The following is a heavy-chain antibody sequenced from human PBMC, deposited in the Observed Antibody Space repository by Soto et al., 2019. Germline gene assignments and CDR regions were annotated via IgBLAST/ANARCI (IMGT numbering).Heavy chain of an antibody. J-gene: IGHJ6*02. CDR3: AREGSRPYYYYGMDV. V-gene: IGHV1-18*01. CDR1: GYSFTTYG. D-gene: IGHD3-10*01. CDR2: ISTHKGAT. Sequence: QVQLVQSGGEVKKPGASVKVSCKTSGYSFTTYGISWVRQAPGQGLEWIGWISTHKGATEFAQNYQGRVTMTADTSRTTADREVRSLISDDTAVYYCAREGSRPYYYYGMDVWGPGTTVTVSS.